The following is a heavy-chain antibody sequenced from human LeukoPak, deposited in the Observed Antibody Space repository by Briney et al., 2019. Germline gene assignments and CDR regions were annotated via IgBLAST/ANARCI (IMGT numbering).Heavy chain of an antibody. V-gene: IGHV3-74*01. CDR2: INDDGSRT. J-gene: IGHJ4*02. CDR3: ARGTQEFDY. Sequence: GGSLRLSCATSGFIFSSYWMHWVRQAPGKGLVWVSHINDDGSRTNYAGSVKGRFTISRDNAKNTLYLQMNSLRAEDTAVYYCARGTQEFDYWGQGTLVTVSS. CDR1: GFIFSSYW.